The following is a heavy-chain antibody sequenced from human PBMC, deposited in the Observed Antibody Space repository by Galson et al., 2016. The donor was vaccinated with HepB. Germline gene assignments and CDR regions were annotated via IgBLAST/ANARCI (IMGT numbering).Heavy chain of an antibody. CDR2: IDTDGRIT. J-gene: IGHJ4*02. D-gene: IGHD5-12*01. CDR1: GFNFNTFW. V-gene: IGHV3-74*01. Sequence: FLRLSCAASGFNFNTFWMHWVRQVPGNGLVWVSRIDTDGRITNYADSVRGRFTISRDNTKNTLFLQMNSLRAEDTAVYYCARDLGGYGGYWGQGTLVTVSS. CDR3: ARDLGGYGGY.